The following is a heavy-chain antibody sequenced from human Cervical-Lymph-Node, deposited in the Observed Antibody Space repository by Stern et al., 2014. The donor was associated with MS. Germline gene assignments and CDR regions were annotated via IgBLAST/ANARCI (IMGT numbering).Heavy chain of an antibody. CDR3: AREQGPKMPVFDC. CDR1: GATFSSFA. Sequence: VQLLESGAELKKPGSSVRVSCQASGATFSSFAINWVRQAPGQGLEWMGDVVPMFGIPNYAQKFQGRLTISADEATHTDYMELTDLQSEDTAMYYCAREQGPKMPVFDCSGQGTPVTVS. CDR2: VVPMFGIP. D-gene: IGHD2-2*01. V-gene: IGHV1-69*01. J-gene: IGHJ4*02.